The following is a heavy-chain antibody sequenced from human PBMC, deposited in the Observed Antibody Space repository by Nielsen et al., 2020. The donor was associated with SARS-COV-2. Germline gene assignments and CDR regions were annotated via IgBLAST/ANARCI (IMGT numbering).Heavy chain of an antibody. Sequence: GGSLRLSCAASGFDFSHHGIHWVRQAPGKELEWVAHISYEGRNRGYADSVKGRFTISRDNSKNTGFLQMNSLRPEDTAFYFCARNPNYGNEFIIDSWGQGTLVTVPS. J-gene: IGHJ5*01. CDR2: ISYEGRNR. V-gene: IGHV3-33*05. CDR1: GFDFSHHG. CDR3: ARNPNYGNEFIIDS. D-gene: IGHD3-16*01.